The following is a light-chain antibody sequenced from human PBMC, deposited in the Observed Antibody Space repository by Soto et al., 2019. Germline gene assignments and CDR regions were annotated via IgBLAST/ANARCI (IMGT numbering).Light chain of an antibody. J-gene: IGKJ4*01. V-gene: IGKV3-20*01. CDR3: QQYGSSGLT. Sequence: DIVLTQSPGTLSLSPWDRAALSCGASQSLSNNFLAWYQQKPGQAPRLLISGASSRATGIPDRFSGSGSGTDFTLTISRLEPEDSAVYYCQQYGSSGLTFGGGTKVDIK. CDR1: QSLSNNF. CDR2: GAS.